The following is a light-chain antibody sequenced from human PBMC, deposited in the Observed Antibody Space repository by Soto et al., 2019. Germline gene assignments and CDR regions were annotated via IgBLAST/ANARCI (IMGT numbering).Light chain of an antibody. CDR3: QQYDNLFLT. CDR2: DAS. Sequence: DIQMTQSPSSLSASVGDRVTITCRASQSISTYLIWYQQTPGKAPKILIYDASNLETGVPSRFSGSGSGTDFTFTISSLQPEDIETYYCQQYDNLFLTFGGGTKVDIK. J-gene: IGKJ4*01. CDR1: QSISTY. V-gene: IGKV1-33*01.